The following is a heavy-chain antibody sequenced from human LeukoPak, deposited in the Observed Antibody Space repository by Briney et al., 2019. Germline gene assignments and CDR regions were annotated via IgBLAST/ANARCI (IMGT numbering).Heavy chain of an antibody. J-gene: IGHJ4*02. V-gene: IGHV1-24*01. D-gene: IGHD3-22*01. CDR2: FDPEVGET. CDR3: APRGYDSSGYYWVDY. Sequence: ASVKVACKVSGYTLTELSMHWVRQAPGKEREWMGGFDPEVGETIYAQKFQGRVTMTEDTSTDTAYMELSSLRSEDTGVYYCAPRGYDSSGYYWVDYWGQGTLVTVSS. CDR1: GYTLTELS.